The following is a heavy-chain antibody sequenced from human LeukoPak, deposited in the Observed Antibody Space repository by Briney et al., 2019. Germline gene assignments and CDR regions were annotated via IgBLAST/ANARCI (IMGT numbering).Heavy chain of an antibody. V-gene: IGHV4-59*01. D-gene: IGHD3-10*01. CDR2: IYYSGST. Sequence: SETLSLTCTVSGGSISSYYWSWIRQPPGKGLEWIGYIYYSGSTNYNPSLKSRVTISVDTSKNQFSLKLISVTAADTAVYYCARYGSGTYSFDSWAQGALVTVSS. CDR3: ARYGSGTYSFDS. CDR1: GGSISSYY. J-gene: IGHJ4*02.